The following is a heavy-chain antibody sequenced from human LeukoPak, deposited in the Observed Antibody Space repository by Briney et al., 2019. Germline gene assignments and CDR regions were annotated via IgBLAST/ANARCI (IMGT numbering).Heavy chain of an antibody. CDR3: ARSQHAFDI. V-gene: IGHV4-59*01. CDR2: IYYSGST. Sequence: SETLSLTCTVSGGSINNYYWSWIRQPPGKGLEWIGYIYYSGSTNYNPSLKSRVTISVDTSKNQFSLKLSSVTAADTAVYYCARSQHAFDIWGQGTMVTVSS. J-gene: IGHJ3*02. CDR1: GGSINNYY.